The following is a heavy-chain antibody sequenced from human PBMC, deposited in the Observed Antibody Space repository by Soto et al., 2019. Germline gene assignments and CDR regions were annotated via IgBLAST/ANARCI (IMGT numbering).Heavy chain of an antibody. V-gene: IGHV4-39*01. J-gene: IGHJ1*01. CDR2: VYYTGST. D-gene: IGHD4-17*01. CDR3: ASPPPLTVQTTEAEFFQH. CDR1: GGSVATSSYY. Sequence: QLQLQESGPGLVKPSETLSLTCTVSGGSVATSSYYWCWIRQPPGRGLEWIGTVYYTGSTYYNPSLNNHFTISLHTPRNQFSLQLNSVTAADTSVYYCASPPPLTVQTTEAEFFQHWGPGTLVTVAS.